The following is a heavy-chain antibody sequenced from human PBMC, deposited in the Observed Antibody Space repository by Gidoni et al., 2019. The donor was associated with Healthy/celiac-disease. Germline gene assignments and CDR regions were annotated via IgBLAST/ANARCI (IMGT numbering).Heavy chain of an antibody. Sequence: QVQLVQSGAEVKKPGASVKVSCKASGYTLTSYAMHWGRQAPGQRLEWMGWINAGNGNTKYSQKFQGRVTITRDTSASTAYRELSSLRSEDTAVYYCARDKSDVLMVYPTSGLGWFDPWGQGTLVTVSS. V-gene: IGHV1-3*01. CDR1: GYTLTSYA. J-gene: IGHJ5*02. CDR2: INAGNGNT. CDR3: ARDKSDVLMVYPTSGLGWFDP. D-gene: IGHD2-8*01.